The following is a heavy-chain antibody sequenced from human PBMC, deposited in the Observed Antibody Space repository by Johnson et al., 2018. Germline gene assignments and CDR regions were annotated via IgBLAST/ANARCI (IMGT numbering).Heavy chain of an antibody. CDR1: GFTFSSYA. CDR2: ISGSGGGT. J-gene: IGHJ6*02. D-gene: IGHD3-22*01. CDR3: SKRPPYYYDSSGYYNYYYYGMDV. V-gene: IGHV3-23*04. Sequence: EVQLVETGGGLVKPGGSLRLSCAASGFTFSSYAMSWVRQAPGKGLEWVSAISGSGGGTYYADSVKGRFTISRDNSKNTLDLQMNSLRAEDTAVYHCSKRPPYYYDSSGYYNYYYYGMDVWGQGTTVTVSS.